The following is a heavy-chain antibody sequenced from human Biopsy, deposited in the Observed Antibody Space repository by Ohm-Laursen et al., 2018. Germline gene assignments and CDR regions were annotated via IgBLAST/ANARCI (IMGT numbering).Heavy chain of an antibody. CDR1: GYSFTSYY. Sequence: ASVKVSCNASGYSFTSYYMHWVRQAPGQGLEWMGMINPNGSTTSYPQIFQGRVTMTRDTSKSTVYMELSSLRSADTAVYFCARNTGWYGDLYYFDYWGQGTLVTVSS. CDR2: INPNGSTT. J-gene: IGHJ4*02. V-gene: IGHV1-46*01. CDR3: ARNTGWYGDLYYFDY. D-gene: IGHD6-19*01.